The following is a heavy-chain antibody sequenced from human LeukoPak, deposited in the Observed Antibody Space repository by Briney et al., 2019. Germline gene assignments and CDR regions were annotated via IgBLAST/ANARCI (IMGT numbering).Heavy chain of an antibody. CDR2: IYYSGST. J-gene: IGHJ5*02. D-gene: IGHD2-8*01. CDR3: ARVLVYCTNGVCYLGWFDP. CDR1: GGSISSYY. V-gene: IGHV4-59*01. Sequence: SETLSLTCTVSGGSISSYYWSWIRQPPGKGLEWIGYIYYSGSTNYNPSLKSRVTISVDTSKNQFSLKLSSVTAADTAVYYCARVLVYCTNGVCYLGWFDPWGQGTLVTVSS.